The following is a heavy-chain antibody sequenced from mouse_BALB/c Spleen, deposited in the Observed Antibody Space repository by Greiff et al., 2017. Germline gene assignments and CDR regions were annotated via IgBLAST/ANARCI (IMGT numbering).Heavy chain of an antibody. CDR3: ARAPYYSYERFAY. J-gene: IGHJ3*01. CDR2: IYPGSGNT. CDR1: GYAFTNYW. Sequence: QVQLQQSGAELVRPGTSVKISCKASGYAFTNYWLGWVKQRPGHGLEWIGDIYPGSGNTYYNEKFKGKATLTADKSSSTAYMQLSSLTSEDSAVYFCARAPYYSYERFAYWGQGTLVTVSA. V-gene: IGHV1-63*01. D-gene: IGHD2-12*01.